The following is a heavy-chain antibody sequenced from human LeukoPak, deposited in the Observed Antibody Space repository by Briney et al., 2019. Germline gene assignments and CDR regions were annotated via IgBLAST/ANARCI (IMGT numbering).Heavy chain of an antibody. J-gene: IGHJ6*02. D-gene: IGHD3-3*01. CDR2: ISAYNGNA. Sequence: GASVKVSCKASGYTFTSYGISWVRQVPGQGLEWMGWISAYNGNANYAQKVQGRVTMTTVTSTSTAYMELRSLRSDDTAVYYCARAASGITIFGVVMGDSYGMDVWGQGTTVTVSS. CDR3: ARAASGITIFGVVMGDSYGMDV. V-gene: IGHV1-18*01. CDR1: GYTFTSYG.